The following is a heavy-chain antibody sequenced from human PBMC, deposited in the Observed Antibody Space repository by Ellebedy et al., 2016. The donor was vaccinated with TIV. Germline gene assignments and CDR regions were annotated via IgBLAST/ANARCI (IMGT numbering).Heavy chain of an antibody. D-gene: IGHD2-15*01. CDR1: GYTFTSYY. V-gene: IGHV1-2*04. Sequence: AASVKVSCKASGYTFTSYYMHWVRQAPGQGLEWMGWISCDSGGTNYAQKFQGWVTMTRDTSSRTVYMEMRSLKSDDTAMYYCARSGYYYGLDVWGQGTTVTVSS. J-gene: IGHJ6*02. CDR3: ARSGYYYGLDV. CDR2: ISCDSGGT.